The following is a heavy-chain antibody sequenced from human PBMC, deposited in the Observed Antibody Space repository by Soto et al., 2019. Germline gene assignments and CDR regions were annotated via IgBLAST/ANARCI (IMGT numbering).Heavy chain of an antibody. Sequence: ASVKVSCKASGYTFTSYAMHWVRQAPGQRLEWMGWINAGNGNTKYSQKFQGRVTITRDTSASTAYMELSSLRSEDTAVYYCASGTIFGVVTDAFDIWGQGTMVTVSS. J-gene: IGHJ3*02. CDR1: GYTFTSYA. CDR3: ASGTIFGVVTDAFDI. CDR2: INAGNGNT. V-gene: IGHV1-3*01. D-gene: IGHD3-3*01.